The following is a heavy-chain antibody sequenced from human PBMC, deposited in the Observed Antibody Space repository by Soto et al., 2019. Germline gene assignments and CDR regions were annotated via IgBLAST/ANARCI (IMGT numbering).Heavy chain of an antibody. CDR2: IIPMFRAP. CDR1: GGTFRSNG. D-gene: IGHD3-22*01. Sequence: QVQLVQSGAEVKKPGSSVKVSCKASGGTFRSNGISWVRQAPGQGLEWMGGIIPMFRAPNYARKFADRVRITADESTPTSYMELSSLRYEDTALYYCASHASSGYYAVDYWGQGTQVTVSA. CDR3: ASHASSGYYAVDY. J-gene: IGHJ4*02. V-gene: IGHV1-69*01.